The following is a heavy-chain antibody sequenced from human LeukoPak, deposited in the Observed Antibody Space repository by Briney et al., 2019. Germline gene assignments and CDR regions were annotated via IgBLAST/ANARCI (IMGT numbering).Heavy chain of an antibody. CDR1: GGSIRSSYYY. CDR2: IYDSGST. CDR3: ARALELATDY. J-gene: IGHJ4*02. V-gene: IGHV4-39*07. D-gene: IGHD5-24*01. Sequence: PSETLSLTCTVSGGSIRSSYYYWGWIRQPPGKGLEWIGSIYDSGSTYYNPSLKSRVTISVDRSKNQFSLKLSSVTAADTAVYYCARALELATDYWGQGTLVTVSS.